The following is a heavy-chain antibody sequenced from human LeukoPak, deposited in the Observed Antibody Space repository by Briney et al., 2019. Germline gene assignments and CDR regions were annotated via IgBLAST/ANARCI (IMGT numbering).Heavy chain of an antibody. V-gene: IGHV3-21*01. J-gene: IGHJ6*02. CDR1: GFTFSSYS. CDR2: ISSSSSYI. Sequence: PGGSLRLSCAASGFTFSSYSMSWVRQAPGKGLEWVSSISSSSSYIYYADSVKGRFTISRDNAKNSLYLQMNSLRAEDTAVYYCARDRGSLWFGKYYYYGMDVWGQGTTVTVSS. D-gene: IGHD3-10*01. CDR3: ARDRGSLWFGKYYYYGMDV.